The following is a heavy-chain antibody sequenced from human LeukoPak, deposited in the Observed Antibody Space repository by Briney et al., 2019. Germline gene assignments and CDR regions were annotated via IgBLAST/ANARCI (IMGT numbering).Heavy chain of an antibody. CDR2: MTVTNKI. V-gene: IGHV3-69-1*01. J-gene: IGHJ3*02. CDR3: ARAQTLFWEFDGFDI. D-gene: IGHD3-3*01. Sequence: GGSLRLTCAASGFTFSSHSINWVRQAPGKGLEWIATMTVTNKIYYADSVKGRFTISRDNAENSVYLQMNSLRDEDTAVYSCARAQTLFWEFDGFDIWGRGTKVTVSS. CDR1: GFTFSSHS.